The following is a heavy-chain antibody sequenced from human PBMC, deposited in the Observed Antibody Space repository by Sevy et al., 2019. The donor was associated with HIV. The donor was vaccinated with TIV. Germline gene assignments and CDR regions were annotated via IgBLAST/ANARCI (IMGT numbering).Heavy chain of an antibody. CDR1: GFTFSGSA. Sequence: GGSLRLSCAASGFTFSGSAMVWVRQASGKGLEWVGHVRSRANSYATAHGASVKGRFTISREDSKNTAYLQMNSLKTEDTALYFCTRRYYDSSGPQYYYMDVWGKGTTVTVSS. CDR3: TRRYYDSSGPQYYYMDV. J-gene: IGHJ6*03. D-gene: IGHD3-22*01. V-gene: IGHV3-73*01. CDR2: VRSRANSYAT.